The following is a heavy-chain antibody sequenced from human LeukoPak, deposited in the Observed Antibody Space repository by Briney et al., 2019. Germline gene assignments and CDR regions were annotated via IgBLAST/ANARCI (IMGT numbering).Heavy chain of an antibody. CDR2: IHGSGGAT. V-gene: IGHV3-23*01. D-gene: IGHD4-11*01. CDR1: GFTFTSYA. CDR3: AKALQVVPASFDY. J-gene: IGHJ4*02. Sequence: QSGGSLRLSCAASGFTFTSYAMNWVRQAPGKGLEWVSGIHGSGGATYYADSVKGRFTISRDNTKNTLYLQMNSLRAEDTAVYYCAKALQVVPASFDYWGQGTRVTVSS.